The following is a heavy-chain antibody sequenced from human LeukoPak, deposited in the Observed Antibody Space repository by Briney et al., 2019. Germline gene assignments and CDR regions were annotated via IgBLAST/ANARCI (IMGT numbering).Heavy chain of an antibody. Sequence: AGGSLRLSCVASGFTFSSYEMNWVRQAPGKGLEWVSYISSSGIIYYADSAKGRFTISRDNAKNSLYLQMDSLRAEDTAVYYCARHSYDSTEKPWGQGTLVIVSS. D-gene: IGHD3-22*01. CDR3: ARHSYDSTEKP. J-gene: IGHJ1*01. CDR2: ISSSGII. CDR1: GFTFSSYE. V-gene: IGHV3-48*03.